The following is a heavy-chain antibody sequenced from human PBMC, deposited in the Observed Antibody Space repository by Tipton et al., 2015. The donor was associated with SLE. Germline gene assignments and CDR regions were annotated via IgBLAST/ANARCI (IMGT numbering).Heavy chain of an antibody. CDR1: GFSLSHYT. CDR3: ARDFSTNLEWLFIH. CDR2: LSWNSGNI. D-gene: IGHD3-3*01. V-gene: IGHV3-9*01. J-gene: IGHJ4*02. Sequence: SLRLSCVASGFSLSHYTMNWVRQAPGKGLEWVSGLSWNSGNIGYGDSVKGRFTISRDNAKKFLYLQMNSLTTEDTALYYCARDFSTNLEWLFIHWGQGTQVTVSA.